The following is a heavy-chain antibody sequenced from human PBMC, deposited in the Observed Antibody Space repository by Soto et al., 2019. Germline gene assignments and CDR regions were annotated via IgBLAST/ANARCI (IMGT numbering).Heavy chain of an antibody. CDR3: AKDQSIPAAAYGMDV. CDR2: IYHSGST. J-gene: IGHJ6*02. V-gene: IGHV4-38-2*01. CDR1: GYSISSGYY. Sequence: SETLSLTCAVSGYSISSGYYWGWIRQPPGEGLEWIGSIYHSGSTYYNPSLKSRVTISVDTSKNQFSLKLSSVTAADTAVYYCAKDQSIPAAAYGMDVWGQGTTVTVSS. D-gene: IGHD2-2*01.